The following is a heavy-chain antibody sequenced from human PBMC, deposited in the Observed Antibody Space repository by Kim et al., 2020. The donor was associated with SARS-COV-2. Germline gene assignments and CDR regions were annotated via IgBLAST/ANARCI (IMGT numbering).Heavy chain of an antibody. CDR2: INHSGST. V-gene: IGHV4-34*01. Sequence: SETLSLTCAVYGGSFSGYYWSWIRQPPGKGLEWIGEINHSGSTNYNPSVKSRVTISVDTSKNQFTLKLSSVTAADTAVYYCARYQGVLLWFRELLPAYF. CDR3: ARYQGVLLWFRELLPAYF. D-gene: IGHD3-10*01. CDR1: GGSFSGYY. J-gene: IGHJ4*01.